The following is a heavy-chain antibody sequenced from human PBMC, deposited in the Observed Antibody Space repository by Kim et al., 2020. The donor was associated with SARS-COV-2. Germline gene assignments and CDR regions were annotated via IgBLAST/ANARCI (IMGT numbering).Heavy chain of an antibody. CDR3: ARGDIAAAGTVDY. D-gene: IGHD6-13*01. CDR2: INHSGST. J-gene: IGHJ4*02. V-gene: IGHV4-34*01. Sequence: SETLSLTCAVYGGSFSGYYWSCIRQPPGKGLEWIGEINHSGSTNYNPSLKSRVTISVDTSKNQFSLKLSSVTAADTAVYYCARGDIAAAGTVDYWGQGTLVTVSS. CDR1: GGSFSGYY.